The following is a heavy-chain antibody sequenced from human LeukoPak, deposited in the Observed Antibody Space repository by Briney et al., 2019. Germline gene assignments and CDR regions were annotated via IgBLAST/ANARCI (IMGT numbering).Heavy chain of an antibody. J-gene: IGHJ4*02. CDR1: GGTFSSYA. V-gene: IGHV1-69*04. Sequence: GASVKVSCKASGGTFSSYAISWVRQAPGQGLEWTGRIIPILGIANYAQKFQGRVTITADKSTRTAYMELSSLRSEDTAVYYCARTIAVAGNGFDYWGQGTLVTVSS. CDR2: IIPILGIA. CDR3: ARTIAVAGNGFDY. D-gene: IGHD6-19*01.